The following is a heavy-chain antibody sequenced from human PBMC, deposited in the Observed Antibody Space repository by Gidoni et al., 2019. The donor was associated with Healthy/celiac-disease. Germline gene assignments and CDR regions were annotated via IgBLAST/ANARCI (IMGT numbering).Heavy chain of an antibody. Sequence: QVQLVQSGAEVKKPGASVKVSCKASGYTFTSYYMHWVRQAPGKGLEWMGIINPSGGSTSYAQKFQGRVTMTRDTSTSTVYMELSSLRSEDTAVYYCARASFSYCSSTSCSPYNWFDPLGPGNPGHRLL. CDR2: INPSGGST. CDR1: GYTFTSYY. V-gene: IGHV1-46*01. CDR3: ARASFSYCSSTSCSPYNWFDP. D-gene: IGHD2-2*01. J-gene: IGHJ5*02.